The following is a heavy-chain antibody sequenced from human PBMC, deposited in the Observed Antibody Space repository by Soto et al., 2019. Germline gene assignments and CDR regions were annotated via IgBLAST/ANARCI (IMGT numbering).Heavy chain of an antibody. CDR1: GYTFTSYY. CDR3: ARDLPRAVITGTPRSFDMDV. D-gene: IGHD1-20*01. J-gene: IGHJ6*03. Sequence: ASVKVSCKASGYTFTSYYMHWVRQAPGQGLEWMGIINPSGCSTSYGQKVQGKVTMTRDTSTSTVDMELGSLRSEDTAVYYGARDLPRAVITGTPRSFDMDVWGKGTSVPGS. V-gene: IGHV1-46*01. CDR2: INPSGCST.